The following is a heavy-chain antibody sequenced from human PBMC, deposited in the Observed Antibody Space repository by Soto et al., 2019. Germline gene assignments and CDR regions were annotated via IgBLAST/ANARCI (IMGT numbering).Heavy chain of an antibody. J-gene: IGHJ6*02. CDR3: SRGDREDTAVVIGARPGEYGMDV. D-gene: IGHD2-15*01. CDR2: ISYDGARK. Sequence: QVQLVESGGGVVQPGRSLRLSCAASGFTFSIYAMHWVRQAPGKGLEGVAVISYDGARKAYTNSVEGRFTISRDTSKNTLYLQMNSLRVEDTAAYYCSRGDREDTAVVIGARPGEYGMDVWGQGTTVTVSS. V-gene: IGHV3-30-3*01. CDR1: GFTFSIYA.